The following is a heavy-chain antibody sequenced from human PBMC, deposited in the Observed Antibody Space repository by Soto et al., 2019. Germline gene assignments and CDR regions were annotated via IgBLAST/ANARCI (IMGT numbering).Heavy chain of an antibody. J-gene: IGHJ5*02. CDR1: GFSLSTSGVG. D-gene: IGHD3-22*01. Sequence: QITLKESGPTLVKPTQTLTLTCTFSGFSLSTSGVGVGWIRQPPGKALEWLALIYWDDDKRYSPSLKSRLTITKDTPKNQVCLTMTNMDPVDTATYYCAHSLIGYYYDSSGSNWFDPWGQGTLVTVSS. CDR2: IYWDDDK. V-gene: IGHV2-5*02. CDR3: AHSLIGYYYDSSGSNWFDP.